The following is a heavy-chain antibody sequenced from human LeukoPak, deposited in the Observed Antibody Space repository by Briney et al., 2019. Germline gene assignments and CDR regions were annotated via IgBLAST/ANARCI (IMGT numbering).Heavy chain of an antibody. D-gene: IGHD5-18*01. Sequence: SETLSLTCAVSGGSISSGGYSWSWIRQPPGKGLEWIGYIYHSGSTYYNPSLKSRVTISVDRSKNQFSLKLTSVTAADTAVYYCARDRRGYSYSYYFDYWGQGTLVTVSS. J-gene: IGHJ4*02. CDR2: IYHSGST. V-gene: IGHV4-30-2*01. CDR1: GGSISSGGYS. CDR3: ARDRRGYSYSYYFDY.